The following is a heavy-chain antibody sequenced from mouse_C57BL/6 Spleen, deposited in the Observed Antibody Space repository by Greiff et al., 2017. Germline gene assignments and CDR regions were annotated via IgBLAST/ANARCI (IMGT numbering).Heavy chain of an antibody. D-gene: IGHD1-1*01. Sequence: EVMLVESGGGLVQPKGSLKLSCAASGFSFNTYAMNWVRQAPGKGLEWVARIRSKSNNYATYYADSVKDRFTISRDDSESMLYLQMNNLKTEDTAMYYCVRSFYYYGSSFDYWGQGTTLTVSS. V-gene: IGHV10-1*01. CDR2: IRSKSNNYAT. CDR3: VRSFYYYGSSFDY. J-gene: IGHJ2*01. CDR1: GFSFNTYA.